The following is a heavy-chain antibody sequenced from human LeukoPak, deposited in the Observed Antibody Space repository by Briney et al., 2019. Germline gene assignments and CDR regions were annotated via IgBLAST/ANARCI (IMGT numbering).Heavy chain of an antibody. V-gene: IGHV3-11*01. J-gene: IGHJ4*02. CDR3: AKDDYGDYLDY. CDR1: GFTFSDNY. CDR2: ISSSGSI. D-gene: IGHD4-17*01. Sequence: GGSLRLSCAASGFTFSDNYMSWIRQAPGKGLEWVSYISSSGSIYYADSVKGRFTISRDNSKNTLYLQMNSLRAEDTAVYYCAKDDYGDYLDYWGQGTLVTVSS.